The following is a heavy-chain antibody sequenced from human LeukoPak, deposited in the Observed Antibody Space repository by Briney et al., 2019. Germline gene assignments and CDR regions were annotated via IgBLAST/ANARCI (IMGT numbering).Heavy chain of an antibody. J-gene: IGHJ4*02. CDR1: GYSFTNYW. Sequence: GESLKISCKGSGYSFTNYWIGWVRQMPGKGLEWMGIIYPGDSDTRYSPAFQGQVTISADKSINTAYLQWSSLKASDTAIYYCARSASRYFDWFDYWGQGTLVTVSS. D-gene: IGHD3-9*01. CDR3: ARSASRYFDWFDY. V-gene: IGHV5-51*01. CDR2: IYPGDSDT.